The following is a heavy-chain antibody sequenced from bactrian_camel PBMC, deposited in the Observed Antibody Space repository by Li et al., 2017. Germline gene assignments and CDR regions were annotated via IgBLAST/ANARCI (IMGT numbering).Heavy chain of an antibody. CDR2: IYTSAGMT. V-gene: IGHV3S1*01. CDR3: AADWLGGQTYSSRFLLSYGFDD. CDR1: GYTYSRNC. J-gene: IGHJ4*01. D-gene: IGHD1*01. Sequence: HVQLVESGGGSVQAGGSLRLSCTASGYTYSRNCLGWFRQVPGKEREGVAAIYTSAGMTVYADDVKGRFSISQDNAKNTFSLQMNSLKPEDTAMYYCAADWLGGQTYSSRFLLSYGFDDWGQGTQVTVS.